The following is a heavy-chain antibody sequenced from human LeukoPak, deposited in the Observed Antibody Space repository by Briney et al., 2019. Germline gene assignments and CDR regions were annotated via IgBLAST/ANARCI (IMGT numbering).Heavy chain of an antibody. V-gene: IGHV3-48*03. J-gene: IGHJ4*02. D-gene: IGHD1-26*01. CDR1: GFTFSSYE. Sequence: GGSLRLSXAASGFTFSSYEMNWVRQAPGKGLEWVSYISSSGSTIYYADSVKGRFTISRDNAKNSLYLQMNSLRAEDTAVYYCASLSGSYFDYWGQGTLVTVSS. CDR2: ISSSGSTI. CDR3: ASLSGSYFDY.